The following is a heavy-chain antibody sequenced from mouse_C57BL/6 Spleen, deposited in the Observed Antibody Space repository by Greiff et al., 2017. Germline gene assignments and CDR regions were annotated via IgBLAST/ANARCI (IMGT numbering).Heavy chain of an antibody. CDR1: GYTFTSYW. J-gene: IGHJ4*01. Sequence: QVQLQQPGTELVKPGASVKLSCKASGYTFTSYWMHWVKQRPGQGLAWFGNINPSNGGTNYNEKFKSKATLTVDKSSSTAYMQLSSLTSEDSAVYYCARRTTVERAMDYWGQGTSVTVSS. CDR2: INPSNGGT. D-gene: IGHD1-1*01. CDR3: ARRTTVERAMDY. V-gene: IGHV1-53*01.